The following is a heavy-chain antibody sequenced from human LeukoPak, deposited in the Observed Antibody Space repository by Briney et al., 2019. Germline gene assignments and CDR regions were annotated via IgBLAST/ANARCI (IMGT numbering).Heavy chain of an antibody. J-gene: IGHJ5*02. CDR2: ISAYNGNT. V-gene: IGHV1-18*01. CDR1: GYTFTSYG. Sequence: ASVKVSCKASGYTFTSYGISWVRQAPGQGLEWMGWISAYNGNTNYAQKLQGRVTMTTDTSTSTAYMELRSLRSDDTAVYYCARDLPHTTTNWFDPWGQGTLVTVSS. D-gene: IGHD4-17*01. CDR3: ARDLPHTTTNWFDP.